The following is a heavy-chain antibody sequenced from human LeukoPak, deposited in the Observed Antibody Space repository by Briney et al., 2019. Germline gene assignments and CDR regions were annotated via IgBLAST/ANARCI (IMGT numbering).Heavy chain of an antibody. CDR1: GFTFSNYA. CDR2: ISQSGGRST. V-gene: IGHV3-23*01. D-gene: IGHD2-21*01. CDR3: ARDLGGGASSCRYNWFGP. Sequence: PGGSLRLSCAASGFTFSNYAMTWVRQAPGEGLEWVAFISQSGGRSTDYADSVRGRFTISRDNSEDTLYLQMNSLRAEDTAVYHCARDLGGGASSCRYNWFGPWGQGTLVTVSS. J-gene: IGHJ5*02.